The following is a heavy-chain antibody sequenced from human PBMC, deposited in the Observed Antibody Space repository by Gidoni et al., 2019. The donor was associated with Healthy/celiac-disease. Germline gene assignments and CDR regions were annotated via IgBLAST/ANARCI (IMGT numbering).Heavy chain of an antibody. CDR1: GYTFTSYA. J-gene: IGHJ6*03. D-gene: IGHD7-27*01. CDR2: INAGNGNT. CDR3: ARGTGDGYYYYMDV. V-gene: IGHV1-3*01. Sequence: ASVKVSCKASGYTFTSYAMHWVRQAPGQRLEWMGWINAGNGNTKYSQKFQGRVTITRDTSASTAYMELSSLRSEDTAVYYCARGTGDGYYYYMDVWGKGTTVTVSS.